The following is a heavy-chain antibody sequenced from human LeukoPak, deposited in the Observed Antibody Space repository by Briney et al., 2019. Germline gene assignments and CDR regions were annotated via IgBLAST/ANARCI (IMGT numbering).Heavy chain of an antibody. J-gene: IGHJ4*02. CDR1: GFTFSSYG. D-gene: IGHD6-13*01. V-gene: IGHV3-30*18. CDR3: AKGGPHRSSWYFDY. CDR2: ISYDGSNK. Sequence: GESLKISCAASGFTFSSYGMHWVRQAPGKGLEWVAVISYDGSNKYYADSVKGRFTISRDNSKNTLYLQMNSLRAEDTAVYYCAKGGPHRSSWYFDYWGQGTLVTVSS.